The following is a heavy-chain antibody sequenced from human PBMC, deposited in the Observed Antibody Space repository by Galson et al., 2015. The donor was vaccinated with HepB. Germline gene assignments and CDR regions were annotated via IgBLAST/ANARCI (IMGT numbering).Heavy chain of an antibody. Sequence: SLRLSCAAFGFTFSTYSMYWVRQAPGKGLEWISYISSSSDSMYYADSVRGRFTISRDNAKNSVYLQMNSLTAEDTAMYYCAKITSGTYDNGASYNYYGMDVWGQGTTVTVSS. V-gene: IGHV3-48*01. CDR2: ISSSSDSM. CDR3: AKITSGTYDNGASYNYYGMDV. CDR1: GFTFSTYS. D-gene: IGHD3-10*01. J-gene: IGHJ6*02.